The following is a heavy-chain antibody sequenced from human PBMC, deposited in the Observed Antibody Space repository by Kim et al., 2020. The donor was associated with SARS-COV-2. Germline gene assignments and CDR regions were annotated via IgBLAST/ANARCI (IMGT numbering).Heavy chain of an antibody. D-gene: IGHD6-6*01. J-gene: IGHJ6*02. V-gene: IGHV3-30-3*01. CDR1: GFTFSSYA. Sequence: GGSLRLSCAASGFTFSSYAMHWVRQAPGKGLEWVAVISYDGSNKYYADSVKGRFTISRDNSKNTLYLQMNSLRAEDTAVYYCARDMGRSSSGYYYYGMDVWGQGTTVTVSS. CDR2: ISYDGSNK. CDR3: ARDMGRSSSGYYYYGMDV.